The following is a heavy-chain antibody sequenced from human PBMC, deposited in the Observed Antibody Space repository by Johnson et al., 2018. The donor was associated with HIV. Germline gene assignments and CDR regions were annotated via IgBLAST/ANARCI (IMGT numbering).Heavy chain of an antibody. V-gene: IGHV3-23*04. J-gene: IGHJ3*02. Sequence: VQLVESGGGLVQPGGSLRLSCAASGFTFSSYAMSWVRQAPGKGLEWVSAISGSGGSPYYADSVKGRFTISRDNSKNTLYLQMNSLRAEDTALYYCARGAAGGDAFDIWGQGTMVTVSS. CDR2: ISGSGGSP. CDR3: ARGAAGGDAFDI. D-gene: IGHD1-26*01. CDR1: GFTFSSYA.